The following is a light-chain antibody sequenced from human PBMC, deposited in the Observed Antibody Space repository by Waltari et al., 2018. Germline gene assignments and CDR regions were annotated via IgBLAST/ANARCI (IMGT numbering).Light chain of an antibody. CDR3: QQSYSTPFT. Sequence: DIQMTQPPSSLSASVGDRVTITCRASQSISSYLNWYQQKPGKAPKPLIYAASSLQSVVPSRFSRSGSGTDFTLTISSLQPEDFATYYCQQSYSTPFTFGPGTKVDIK. J-gene: IGKJ3*01. CDR2: AAS. V-gene: IGKV1-39*01. CDR1: QSISSY.